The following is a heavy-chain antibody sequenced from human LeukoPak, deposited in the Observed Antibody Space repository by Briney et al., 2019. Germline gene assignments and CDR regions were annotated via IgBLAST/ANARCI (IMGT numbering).Heavy chain of an antibody. V-gene: IGHV3-23*01. Sequence: GGSLTLSCAASGFTFSSYAMSWVRQAPGKGLEWVSAISGSGGSTYYADSVKGRFTISRDNSKKKLSLQMNSLRAEDTAVYYCAKDTVWSGSGSYYDYWGQGTLVTVSS. J-gene: IGHJ4*02. CDR3: AKDTVWSGSGSYYDY. CDR1: GFTFSSYA. D-gene: IGHD3-10*01. CDR2: ISGSGGST.